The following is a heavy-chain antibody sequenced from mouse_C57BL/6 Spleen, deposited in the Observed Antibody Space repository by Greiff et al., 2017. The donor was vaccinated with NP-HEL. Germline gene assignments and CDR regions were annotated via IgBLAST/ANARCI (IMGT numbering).Heavy chain of an antibody. V-gene: IGHV1-39*01. CDR2: INPNYGTT. CDR3: AKSYYYGSSPYWYFDV. D-gene: IGHD1-1*01. J-gene: IGHJ1*03. Sequence: EVKLQQSGPELVKPGASVKISCKASGYSFTDYNMNWVKQSNGKSLEWIGVINPNYGTTSYNQKFKGKATLTVDQSSSTAYMQLNSLTSEDSAVYYCAKSYYYGSSPYWYFDVWGTGTTVTVSS. CDR1: GYSFTDYN.